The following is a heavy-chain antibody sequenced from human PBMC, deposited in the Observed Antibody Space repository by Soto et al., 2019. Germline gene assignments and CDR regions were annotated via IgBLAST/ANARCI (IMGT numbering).Heavy chain of an antibody. Sequence: EVQLVESGGGLVQPGGSLRLSCTASGFTLSSYWMIWVRQAPGKGLEWVANINQDESQKNYLDSVKGRFTISRDNAKNSLYLQMNSLGAEDTAVYHCARDLAIVIGPSLFYEGFDIWGQGTVVTVSS. D-gene: IGHD2-2*03. CDR1: GFTLSSYW. J-gene: IGHJ3*02. CDR2: INQDESQK. CDR3: ARDLAIVIGPSLFYEGFDI. V-gene: IGHV3-7*05.